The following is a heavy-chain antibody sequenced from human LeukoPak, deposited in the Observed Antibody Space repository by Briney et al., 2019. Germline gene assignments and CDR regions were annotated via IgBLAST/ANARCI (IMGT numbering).Heavy chain of an antibody. Sequence: GGSLRLSCAASGFTFSSYGMHWVRQAPGKGLEWVVFIRYEGSNKYYADSGKGRFTISRDNSKNTLYQQMNSLRAEDTAVYYCAKAGESGYGYTYFDYRGQGTLVTVSS. V-gene: IGHV3-30*02. CDR3: AKAGESGYGYTYFDY. CDR1: GFTFSSYG. J-gene: IGHJ4*02. CDR2: IRYEGSNK. D-gene: IGHD3-22*01.